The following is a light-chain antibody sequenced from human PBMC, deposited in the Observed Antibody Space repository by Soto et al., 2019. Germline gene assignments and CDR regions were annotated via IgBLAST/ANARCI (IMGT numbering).Light chain of an antibody. CDR1: SSDVGGYNY. Sequence: LTQPRSVSGSPGQSVTISCTGTSSDVGGYNYVSWYQEQPGKAPKLMIYDVSKRPSGVPDRFSGSKSGNTASLTISGLQAEDEADYYCCSYAGSYSYVFGTGTKV. J-gene: IGLJ1*01. CDR3: CSYAGSYSYV. CDR2: DVS. V-gene: IGLV2-11*01.